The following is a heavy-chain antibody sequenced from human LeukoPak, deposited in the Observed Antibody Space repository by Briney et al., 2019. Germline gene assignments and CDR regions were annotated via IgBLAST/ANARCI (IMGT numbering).Heavy chain of an antibody. CDR3: ARDREYDSSGYYYRAGLFDI. CDR2: IYYSGST. V-gene: IGHV4-31*03. J-gene: IGHJ3*02. D-gene: IGHD3-22*01. CDR1: GGSISSGSYY. Sequence: SQTLSLTCTVSGGSISSGSYYWSWIRQHPGKGLEWIGYIYYSGSTYYNPSLKSRVTISVDTSKNQFSLKLSSVTAADTAVYYCARDREYDSSGYYYRAGLFDIWGQGTMVTVSS.